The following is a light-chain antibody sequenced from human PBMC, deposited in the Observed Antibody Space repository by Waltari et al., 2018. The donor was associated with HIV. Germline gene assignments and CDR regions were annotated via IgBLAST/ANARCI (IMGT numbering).Light chain of an antibody. Sequence: QSALTQPPSASGSPGQSVTISCTGTSSDIGAYNYVAWYQQYPGKAPKLKIYDVTKLPSGVPDRFSGSKSGNTASLAVSGLQAEEEADYYCASHAGSKDVFGGGTKLTVL. CDR2: DVT. J-gene: IGLJ2*01. CDR1: SSDIGAYNY. V-gene: IGLV2-8*01. CDR3: ASHAGSKDV.